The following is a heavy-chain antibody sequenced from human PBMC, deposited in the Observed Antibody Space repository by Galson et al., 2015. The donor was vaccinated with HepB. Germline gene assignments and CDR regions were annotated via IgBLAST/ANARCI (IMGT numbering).Heavy chain of an antibody. CDR2: FDPEDGET. D-gene: IGHD3-22*01. V-gene: IGHV1-24*01. CDR1: GYTLTELS. Sequence: SVKVSCKVSGYTLTELSMHWVRQAPGKGLEWMGGFDPEDGETIYAQKFQGRVTMTEDTSTDTAYMELSSLRSEDTAVYYCATVAPDYYDSSGYWGYRGQGTLVTVSS. CDR3: ATVAPDYYDSSGYWGY. J-gene: IGHJ4*02.